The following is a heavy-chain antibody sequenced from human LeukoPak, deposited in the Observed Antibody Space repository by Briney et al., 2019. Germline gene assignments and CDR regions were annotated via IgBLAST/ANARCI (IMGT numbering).Heavy chain of an antibody. CDR1: GLTFSSYE. CDR3: ARRYCSSTSCLLDY. V-gene: IGHV3-48*03. D-gene: IGHD2-2*01. Sequence: GGSLRLSCAASGLTFSSYEMNWVRKAPGKGMEWVSYISSTSGSTIYYADSVKGRFTISRDNAKNSLYLQMNSLRAEDTAVYYCARRYCSSTSCLLDYWGQGTLVTVSS. CDR2: ISSTSGSTI. J-gene: IGHJ4*02.